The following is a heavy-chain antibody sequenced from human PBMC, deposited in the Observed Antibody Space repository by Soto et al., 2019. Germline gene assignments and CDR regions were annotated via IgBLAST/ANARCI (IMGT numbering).Heavy chain of an antibody. J-gene: IGHJ4*02. CDR2: ISGGGAST. D-gene: IGHD3-10*01. V-gene: IGHV3-23*01. Sequence: EVQLLESGGGLGQPGGSLRPSCAASGFTFTSYAMTWVRQPPGRGLAWVSTISGGGASTYYADSVKGRFTIARDNFKHTVFLQVNSLRVEDTAIYYCAKGSAEDDRPGVLDYWGQGTLVTVSS. CDR3: AKGSAEDDRPGVLDY. CDR1: GFTFTSYA.